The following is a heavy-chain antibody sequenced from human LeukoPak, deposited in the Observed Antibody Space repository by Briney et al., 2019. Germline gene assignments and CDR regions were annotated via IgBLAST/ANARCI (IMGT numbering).Heavy chain of an antibody. CDR3: ATGKNDIGAAFDF. CDR2: ISSGSSTI. J-gene: IGHJ3*01. D-gene: IGHD1-1*01. V-gene: IGHV3-48*01. Sequence: PGGSLRLSCAASGFTFSTYTMNWVRQAPGKGLEWVSYISSGSSTIYYADSVKGRFTISRDNSENSLYLQMNSLRAEDTAVYYCATGKNDIGAAFDFWGQGTMVTVSS. CDR1: GFTFSTYT.